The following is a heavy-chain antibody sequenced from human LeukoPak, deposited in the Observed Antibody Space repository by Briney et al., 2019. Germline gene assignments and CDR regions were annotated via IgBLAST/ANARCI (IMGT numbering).Heavy chain of an antibody. Sequence: SQTLSLTCTVSGGSISSGDYYWSWIRQPPGKGLGWIGYIYYSGSTYYNPSLKSRVTISVDTSKNQFSLKLSSVTAADTAVYYCARGIPDYGVLFDPWGQGTLVTVSS. D-gene: IGHD4-17*01. CDR3: ARGIPDYGVLFDP. V-gene: IGHV4-30-4*01. CDR1: GGSISSGDYY. J-gene: IGHJ5*02. CDR2: IYYSGST.